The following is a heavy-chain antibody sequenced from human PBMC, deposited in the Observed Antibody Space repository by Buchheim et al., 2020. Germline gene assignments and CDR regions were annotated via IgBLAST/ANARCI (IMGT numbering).Heavy chain of an antibody. CDR3: ARDANGYNPWGGFYLDY. V-gene: IGHV3-7*01. Sequence: EMQLVESGGALVQPGGSLRLSCAASGFTFSNYWMSWVRQAPGKGLEWVANIKQDGSEGYFGDSVKGRFSISRDNATNSLCLQMNSLRAEDTAVYYCARDANGYNPWGGFYLDYWGQGTL. D-gene: IGHD5-24*01. J-gene: IGHJ4*02. CDR1: GFTFSNYW. CDR2: IKQDGSEG.